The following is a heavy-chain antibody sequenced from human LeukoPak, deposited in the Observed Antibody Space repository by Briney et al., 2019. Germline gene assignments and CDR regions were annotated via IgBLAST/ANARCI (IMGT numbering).Heavy chain of an antibody. CDR3: ARVRGDGYNTPDDY. CDR2: MYNSGST. D-gene: IGHD5-24*01. Sequence: SETLSLTCTVSGGSISTYYWSWIRQPPGKGLEWIGYMYNSGSTNYNPSLKSRVTISVDTSKNQFSLKLSSVTAADTAVYYCARVRGDGYNTPDDYWGQGTLVTVSS. J-gene: IGHJ4*02. CDR1: GGSISTYY. V-gene: IGHV4-4*08.